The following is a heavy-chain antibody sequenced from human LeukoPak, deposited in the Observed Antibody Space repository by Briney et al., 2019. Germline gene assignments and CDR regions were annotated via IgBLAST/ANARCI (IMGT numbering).Heavy chain of an antibody. J-gene: IGHJ5*02. D-gene: IGHD6-13*01. CDR1: GGSISSSRYY. CDR3: ARIPAAGSMGWFDP. CDR2: INYSGST. V-gene: IGHV4-39*07. Sequence: SETLSLTSTVAGGSISSSRYYCGWIRQPPGEGLGWIGRINYSGSTYYKPPLKSGVTISLKTSKNQFSLRRASVTPSDTALCFCARIPAAGSMGWFDPWGQGTLVTVSS.